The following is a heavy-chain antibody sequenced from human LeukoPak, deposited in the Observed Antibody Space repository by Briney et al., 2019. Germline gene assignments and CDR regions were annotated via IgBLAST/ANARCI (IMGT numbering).Heavy chain of an antibody. CDR3: ARGLAVAGLDY. CDR2: IYSGGST. D-gene: IGHD6-19*01. Sequence: GGSLRLSCAASGFTVSSNYMSWVRQAPGRGLEWVSVIYSGGSTYYADSVKGRFTISRDNSKNTLYLQMNSLRAEDTAVYYCARGLAVAGLDYWGQGTLVTVSS. J-gene: IGHJ4*02. CDR1: GFTVSSNY. V-gene: IGHV3-66*01.